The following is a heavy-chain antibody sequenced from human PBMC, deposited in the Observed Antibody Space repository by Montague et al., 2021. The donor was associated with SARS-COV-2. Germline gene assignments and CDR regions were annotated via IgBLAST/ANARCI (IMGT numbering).Heavy chain of an antibody. CDR3: ARIHSSGWAYFFDY. CDR2: IDYSGST. Sequence: SETLSLTCSVSGGSLKNYYWSWIRQPPGKELEWMGYIDYSGSTNYNPSLRFRLTLSVDTSSNQFSLKLNSLTSADTAVYYCARIHSSGWAYFFDYWGQGTLVSVSP. J-gene: IGHJ4*02. V-gene: IGHV4-59*01. CDR1: GGSLKNYY. D-gene: IGHD6-19*01.